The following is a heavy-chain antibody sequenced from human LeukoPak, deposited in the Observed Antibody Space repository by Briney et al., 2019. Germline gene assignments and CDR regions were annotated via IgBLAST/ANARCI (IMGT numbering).Heavy chain of an antibody. CDR3: ERRPDSSGWS. V-gene: IGHV4-34*01. Sequence: ETLSLTCAVYGGSFSGYYWSWIRQPPGKGLEWIGEINHSGSTNYNPSLKSRLTKSGDTCKNKFSLKQGSVTAAHTPVYYCERRPDSSGWSRGQGTLVTVSS. J-gene: IGHJ4*02. CDR2: INHSGST. D-gene: IGHD6-19*01. CDR1: GGSFSGYY.